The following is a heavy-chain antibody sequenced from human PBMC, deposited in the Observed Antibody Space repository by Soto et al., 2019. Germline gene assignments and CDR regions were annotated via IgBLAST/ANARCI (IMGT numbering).Heavy chain of an antibody. V-gene: IGHV1-8*01. CDR3: ARVGGDSNYYYYGMDV. D-gene: IGHD4-17*01. J-gene: IGHJ6*02. Sequence: EASVKVSCKASGYTFTSYDINWVRQATGQGLEWMGWMNPNSGNTGYAQKFQGWVTMTRDTSISTAYMELSRLRPDDTAVYYCARVGGDSNYYYYGMDVWGQGTTVTVSS. CDR1: GYTFTSYD. CDR2: MNPNSGNT.